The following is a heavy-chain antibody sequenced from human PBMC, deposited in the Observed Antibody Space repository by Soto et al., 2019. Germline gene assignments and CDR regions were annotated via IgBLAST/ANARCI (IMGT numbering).Heavy chain of an antibody. J-gene: IGHJ4*02. CDR1: GFTFSTYA. D-gene: IGHD1-26*01. V-gene: IGHV3-30-3*01. CDR3: AIGGGMGVGASYFDY. Sequence: ESGGGVVQPGRSLRLSCAASGFTFSTYAMHWVRQAPGKGLEWVAFISYDGSNKYYVDSVKGRFSISRDNSKNTLYLQMNSLRAEDTAVYYCAIGGGMGVGASYFDYWGQGTLVTVSS. CDR2: ISYDGSNK.